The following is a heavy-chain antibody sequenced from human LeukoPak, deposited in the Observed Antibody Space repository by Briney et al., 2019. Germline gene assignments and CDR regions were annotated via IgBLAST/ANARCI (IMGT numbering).Heavy chain of an antibody. V-gene: IGHV3-53*01. Sequence: GGSLRLSCAASGFTVSSSYMTWVRQAPGKGLEWVSVIRSGGSTVYADSVKGRFTISRDNSKNTLYLQLNSLRAEDTAVYYCAREGSGRAAYNDGLDVWGQGTMVTVSS. J-gene: IGHJ3*01. CDR3: AREGSGRAAYNDGLDV. CDR1: GFTVSSSY. CDR2: IRSGGST. D-gene: IGHD3-10*01.